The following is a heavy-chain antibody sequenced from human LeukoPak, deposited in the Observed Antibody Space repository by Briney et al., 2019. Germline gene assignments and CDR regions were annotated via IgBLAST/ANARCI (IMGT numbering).Heavy chain of an antibody. D-gene: IGHD6-6*01. CDR2: IIPILGIA. V-gene: IGHV1-69*02. Sequence: SVTVSCKASGGTFSSYTISWERQAPGQGLEWMGRIIPILGIANYAQKFQGRVTITADNSTSTAYMELSSLRSEDTAVYYCARSEMSRAARRYYFDYWGQGTLVTVSS. J-gene: IGHJ4*02. CDR1: GGTFSSYT. CDR3: ARSEMSRAARRYYFDY.